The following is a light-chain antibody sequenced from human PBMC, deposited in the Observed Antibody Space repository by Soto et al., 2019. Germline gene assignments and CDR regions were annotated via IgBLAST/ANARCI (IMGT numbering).Light chain of an antibody. CDR3: SSYTSTNTLI. J-gene: IGLJ2*01. CDR1: SSDVGSYNY. CDR2: DVS. Sequence: QSALTQPASVSGSPGQSITISCTGTSSDVGSYNYVSWYQQNPGKAPKLIIHDVSNRPSGVSNRFSGSKSGNTASLTISGLQAEDEANHYCSSYTSTNTLIFGGGTKVTVL. V-gene: IGLV2-14*01.